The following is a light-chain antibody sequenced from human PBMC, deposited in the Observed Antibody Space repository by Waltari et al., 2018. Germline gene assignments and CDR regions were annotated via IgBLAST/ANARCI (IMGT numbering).Light chain of an antibody. V-gene: IGKV1-39*01. Sequence: DIQMTQSPSPLSASVGDRVTITCRASQSISSYLNWYQQKPGKAPKLLIYAASSLQSGVPSRFSGSGSGTDFTLTISSLQPEDFATYYCQQSYSTFITFGQGTRLEIK. J-gene: IGKJ5*01. CDR3: QQSYSTFIT. CDR2: AAS. CDR1: QSISSY.